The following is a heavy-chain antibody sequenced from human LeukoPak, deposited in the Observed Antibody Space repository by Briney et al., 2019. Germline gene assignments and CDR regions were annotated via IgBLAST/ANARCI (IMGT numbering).Heavy chain of an antibody. Sequence: SETLSLTCAVYGGSFSGYYWSWIRQPPGKGLEWIGEINHSGSTNYNPSLKSRVTISVDTSKNQFSLKLSSVTAADTAVYYCARGYWELLRSRSSRRPHAEYFQHWGQGTLVTVSS. V-gene: IGHV4-34*01. D-gene: IGHD1-26*01. CDR3: ARGYWELLRSRSSRRPHAEYFQH. J-gene: IGHJ1*01. CDR2: INHSGST. CDR1: GGSFSGYY.